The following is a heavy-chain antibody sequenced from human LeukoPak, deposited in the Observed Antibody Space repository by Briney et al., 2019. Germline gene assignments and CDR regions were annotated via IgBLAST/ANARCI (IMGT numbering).Heavy chain of an antibody. Sequence: SETLSLTCTVSGGSISSSSYYWGWIRQPPGKGLEWIGSIYYSGSTYYNPSLKSRVTISVDTSKNQFSLKLSSVTAADTAVYYCAKIAVAGTQGLDYWGQGTLVTVSP. D-gene: IGHD6-19*01. V-gene: IGHV4-39*01. CDR3: AKIAVAGTQGLDY. CDR2: IYYSGST. CDR1: GGSISSSSYY. J-gene: IGHJ4*02.